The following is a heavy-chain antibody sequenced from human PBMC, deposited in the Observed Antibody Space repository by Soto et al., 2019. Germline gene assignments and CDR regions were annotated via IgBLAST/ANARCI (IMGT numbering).Heavy chain of an antibody. D-gene: IGHD3-22*01. CDR2: INHSGGT. CDR1: GGSFSASY. CDR3: ARGSVDTVDSSGFYDY. Sequence: LSLTCAVYGGSFSASYWRWIRQPPGKGLEWIGEINHSGGTSYNPSLKSRVTISVDTSKSQFSLKLTSVTAADRAVYYCARGSVDTVDSSGFYDYWGQGTPVTVSS. V-gene: IGHV4-34*01. J-gene: IGHJ4*02.